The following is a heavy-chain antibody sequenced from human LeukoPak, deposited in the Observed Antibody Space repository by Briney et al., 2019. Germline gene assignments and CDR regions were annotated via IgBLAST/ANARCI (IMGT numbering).Heavy chain of an antibody. CDR2: ISSNGGST. Sequence: GGSLRLSCAASGFTFSSYAMHWVRQAPGKGLEYVSAISSNGGSTYYANSVKGRFTISRDNSKNTLYLQMGSLRAEDMAVYYCARAGSSDAFDIWGQGKMVTVSS. J-gene: IGHJ3*02. CDR1: GFTFSSYA. CDR3: ARAGSSDAFDI. D-gene: IGHD3-10*01. V-gene: IGHV3-64*01.